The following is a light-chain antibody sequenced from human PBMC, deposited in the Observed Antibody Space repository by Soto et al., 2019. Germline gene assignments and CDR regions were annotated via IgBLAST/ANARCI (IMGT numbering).Light chain of an antibody. CDR2: AAS. CDR1: QSISSY. J-gene: IGKJ1*01. Sequence: DIQMTQSPSSLSASVGDTVIITCRASQSISSYLNWYQQKPGKAPKLLIYAASNLHSGVPSRFSGSESGTDFSLTISSLQPEDVATYFCQQSYSTPWTFGQGTKVEIK. V-gene: IGKV1-39*01. CDR3: QQSYSTPWT.